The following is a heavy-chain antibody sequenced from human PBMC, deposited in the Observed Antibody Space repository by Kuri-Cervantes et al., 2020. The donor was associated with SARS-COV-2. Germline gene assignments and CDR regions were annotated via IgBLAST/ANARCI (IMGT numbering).Heavy chain of an antibody. CDR2: ISSGGTYT. CDR3: ARDKFYSSGSQLDY. V-gene: IGHV3-21*01. CDR1: GFTFGDYA. Sequence: GESLKISCTASGFTFGDYAMSWVRQAPGKGLEWVSSISSGGTYTHYADSVKGRFTISRDNAKNSLYLQLISLRAEDTAVYYCARDKFYSSGSQLDYWGQGTLVTVSS. D-gene: IGHD3-10*01. J-gene: IGHJ4*02.